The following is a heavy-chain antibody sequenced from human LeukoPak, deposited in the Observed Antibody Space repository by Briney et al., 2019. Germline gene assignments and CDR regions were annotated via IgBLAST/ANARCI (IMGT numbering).Heavy chain of an antibody. V-gene: IGHV3-23*01. D-gene: IGHD3-22*01. CDR2: ISGSGGST. Sequence: PGGSLRLSCAASGFTFSSYAMSWVRQAPGKGLEWVSAISGSGGSTYYADSVKGRFTISRDNSKNTLYFQINSLRAEDTAIYYCARGRSSGYFDYWGQGTLVTVSS. CDR3: ARGRSSGYFDY. J-gene: IGHJ4*02. CDR1: GFTFSSYA.